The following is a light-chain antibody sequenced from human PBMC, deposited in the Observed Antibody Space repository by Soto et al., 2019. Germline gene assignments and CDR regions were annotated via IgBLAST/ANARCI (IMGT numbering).Light chain of an antibody. CDR3: SSLTSSNTWV. Sequence: QSALTQPASESGSPGQSITISCTGTNSDVGSYDYVSWYQHYPGKAPKLLIYQVNNRPSGVSSRFSGSKSGNTASLTFSGLQAEDEADYYCSSLTSSNTWVFGGGSKLTVL. J-gene: IGLJ3*02. V-gene: IGLV2-14*01. CDR2: QVN. CDR1: NSDVGSYDY.